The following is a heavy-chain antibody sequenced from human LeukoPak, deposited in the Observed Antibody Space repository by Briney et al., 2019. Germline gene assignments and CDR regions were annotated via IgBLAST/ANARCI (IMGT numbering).Heavy chain of an antibody. CDR1: GYTFTSYG. V-gene: IGHV1-18*01. CDR2: ISAYNGNT. CDR3: ARAAQYYDIFGG. J-gene: IGHJ3*01. Sequence: GASVKVSCKASGYTFTSYGISWVRHAPGQGLEWMGWISAYNGNTNYAQKPQGRVTMTTDTSTSTAYMELRSLRSDDTAAYYCARAAQYYDIFGGWGQGTMVTVSS. D-gene: IGHD3-9*01.